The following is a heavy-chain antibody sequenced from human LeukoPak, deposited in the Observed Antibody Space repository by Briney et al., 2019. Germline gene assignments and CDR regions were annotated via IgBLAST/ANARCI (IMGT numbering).Heavy chain of an antibody. V-gene: IGHV4-4*07. CDR1: GGSISSYY. CDR3: TRDSTIHYFDSSAYNFDY. J-gene: IGHJ4*02. Sequence: SETLSLTCTVSGGSISSYYWSWIRQPAGKGLEWIGRIYTSGSHNYNPSLKSRSTISVDTSNTQFSLKLRSVTAADTAVYYCTRDSTIHYFDSSAYNFDYWGQGTLVTVSS. CDR2: IYTSGSH. D-gene: IGHD3-22*01.